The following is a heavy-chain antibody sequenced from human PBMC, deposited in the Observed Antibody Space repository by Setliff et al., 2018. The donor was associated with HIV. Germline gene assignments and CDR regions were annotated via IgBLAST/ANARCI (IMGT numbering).Heavy chain of an antibody. D-gene: IGHD1-26*01. Sequence: PGGSLRLSCAASGFTFSSYWMHWVRQAPGKGLVWVSRINSDGSSTSYADSVKGRFTISRGNAKNSVYLQMTSLRPEDTAFYCCVKDGTLIGRYYQFFDAWGKGIMVTVSS. J-gene: IGHJ6*04. CDR3: VKDGTLIGRYYQFFDA. CDR1: GFTFSSYW. CDR2: INSDGSST. V-gene: IGHV3-74*01.